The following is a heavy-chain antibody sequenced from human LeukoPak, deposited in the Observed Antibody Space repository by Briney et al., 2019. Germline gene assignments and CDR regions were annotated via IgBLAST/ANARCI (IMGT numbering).Heavy chain of an antibody. CDR2: INSDGSST. CDR1: GFTFSSYW. V-gene: IGHV3-74*01. J-gene: IGHJ4*02. CDR3: ARDKGSGYYDFWSGYYTELNY. D-gene: IGHD3-3*01. Sequence: PGGSLRLSCAASGFTFSSYWMHWVRQAPGKGLAWVSRINSDGSSTSYADSVKGRFTISRDNAKNTLYLQMNSLRAEDTAVYYCARDKGSGYYDFWSGYYTELNYWGQGTLVTVSS.